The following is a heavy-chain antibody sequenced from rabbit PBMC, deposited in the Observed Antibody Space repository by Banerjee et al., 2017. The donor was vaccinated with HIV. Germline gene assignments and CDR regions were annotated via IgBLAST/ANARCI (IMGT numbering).Heavy chain of an antibody. D-gene: IGHD1-1*01. CDR3: ARHETGTSGWNFAL. CDR2: IDSVIDKT. V-gene: IGHV1S45*01. CDR1: GFDLSTYHY. Sequence: QEQLVESGGDLVKPEGSLTLTCTASGFDLSTYHYMCWVRQAPGKGLEMIACIDSVIDKTYYASWAKGRFTISKASSTTVTLQMTSLTAADTATYFCARHETGTSGWNFALWGPGTLVTVS. J-gene: IGHJ4*01.